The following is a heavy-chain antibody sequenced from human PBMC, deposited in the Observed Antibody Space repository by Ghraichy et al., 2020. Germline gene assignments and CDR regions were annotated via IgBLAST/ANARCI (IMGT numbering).Heavy chain of an antibody. CDR2: ISDSGSYV. D-gene: IGHD3-3*01. V-gene: IGHV3-23*01. CDR1: EFTFTIYA. Sequence: GESLNISCAASEFTFTIYAMSWVRQAPGKGLEWVSTISDSGSYVYYADSVKGRFTISRDNSKNTLFLQMNSLRAEDTAIYYCARGYIRRDQIFGLVHYFDHWGQGTVVTVSS. CDR3: ARGYIRRDQIFGLVHYFDH. J-gene: IGHJ4*02.